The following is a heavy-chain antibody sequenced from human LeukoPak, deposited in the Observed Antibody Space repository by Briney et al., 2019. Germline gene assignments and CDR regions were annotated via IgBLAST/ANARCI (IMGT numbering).Heavy chain of an antibody. CDR2: IYYSGST. D-gene: IGHD3-10*01. CDR1: GGSISSSSYY. CDR3: ARHVGYGSGSNNWFDP. J-gene: IGHJ5*02. V-gene: IGHV4-39*01. Sequence: KPSETLSLTCTVSGGSISSSSYYWGWIRQPPGKGLEWIGSIYYSGSTYYNASLKSRVTIFVDTSKNQFSLKLSSVTAADTALYYCARHVGYGSGSNNWFDPWGQGTLSPSPQ.